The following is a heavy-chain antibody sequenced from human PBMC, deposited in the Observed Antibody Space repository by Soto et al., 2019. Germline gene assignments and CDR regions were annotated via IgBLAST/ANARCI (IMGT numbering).Heavy chain of an antibody. CDR3: AIARRDGYNSAYFDY. J-gene: IGHJ4*02. CDR1: GGTFSSYA. Sequence: ASVKVSCKASGGTFSSYAISWVRQAPGQGLEWMGGIIPIFGTANYAQKFQGRVTITADKSTSTAYMELSSLRSEDTAVYYCAIARRDGYNSAYFDYWGQGTLVTVSS. V-gene: IGHV1-69*06. CDR2: IIPIFGTA. D-gene: IGHD5-12*01.